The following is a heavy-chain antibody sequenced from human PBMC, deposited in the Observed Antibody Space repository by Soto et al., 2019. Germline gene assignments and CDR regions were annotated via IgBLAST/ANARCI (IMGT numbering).Heavy chain of an antibody. CDR1: GFTFSSYG. CDR3: AKDPMLKQQLVPVGFQH. J-gene: IGHJ1*01. D-gene: IGHD6-13*01. V-gene: IGHV3-30*18. CDR2: ISYDGSNK. Sequence: QVQLVESGGGVVQPGRSLRLSCAASGFTFSSYGMHWVRQAPGKGLEWVAVISYDGSNKYYADSVKGRFTISRDNSKNTLYLQMNSLRAEDTAVYYCAKDPMLKQQLVPVGFQHWGQGTLVTVSS.